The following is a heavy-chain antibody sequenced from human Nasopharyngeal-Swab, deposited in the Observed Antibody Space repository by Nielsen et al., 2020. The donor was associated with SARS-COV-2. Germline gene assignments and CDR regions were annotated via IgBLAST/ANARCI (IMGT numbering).Heavy chain of an antibody. CDR3: AVHSGYDLYYYYYMDV. D-gene: IGHD5-12*01. CDR2: ISELGSGI. J-gene: IGHJ6*03. CDR1: GFSITTYG. V-gene: IGHV3-23*01. Sequence: GESLKISCAASGFSITTYGMTWVRQAPGKGLEWVSSISELGSGIYYADSVKGRFTISRDNSKNTLYLQMNSLRAEDTAVYYCAVHSGYDLYYYYYMDVWGKGTTVTVSS.